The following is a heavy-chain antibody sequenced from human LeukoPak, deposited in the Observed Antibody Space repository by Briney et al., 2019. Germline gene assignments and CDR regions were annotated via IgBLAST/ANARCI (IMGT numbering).Heavy chain of an antibody. CDR3: ARDTTVVLYYFDY. J-gene: IGHJ4*02. D-gene: IGHD4-23*01. CDR1: GYTFTGYY. V-gene: IGHV1-2*02. CDR2: INPNSGGT. Sequence: ASVKVSYKASGYTFTGYYMHWVRQAPGQGLEWMGWINPNSGGTNYAQKFQGRVTMTRDTSISTANMELSRLRPDDTAVYYCARDTTVVLYYFDYWGQGTLVTVSS.